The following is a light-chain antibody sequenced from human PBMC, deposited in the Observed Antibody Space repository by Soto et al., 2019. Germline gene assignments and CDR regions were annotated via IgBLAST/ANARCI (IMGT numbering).Light chain of an antibody. Sequence: QSVLTQPPSVSGAPGQRVTISCTGSSSNIGAGYDVHWYQQLPGTAPKLLIYGNSNRPSGVPDRFSGSKSATSASLAITGLQAEDGADYYCHSYDSRRLEVFGTGTKLTVL. CDR2: GNS. V-gene: IGLV1-40*01. CDR3: HSYDSRRLEV. J-gene: IGLJ1*01. CDR1: SSNIGAGYD.